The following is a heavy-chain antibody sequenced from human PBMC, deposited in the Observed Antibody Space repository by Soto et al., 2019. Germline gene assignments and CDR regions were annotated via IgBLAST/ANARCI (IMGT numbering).Heavy chain of an antibody. Sequence: QVQLVQSGAEVKKPGASVKVSCKASGYTFTSYAMHWVRQAPGQRLEWMGWINAGNGNTKYSQKFQGRVTITRDTSASTAYMELSSLSSEDTAVYYCAREEMATEFDYWGQGTLVTVSS. CDR3: AREEMATEFDY. CDR2: INAGNGNT. J-gene: IGHJ4*02. V-gene: IGHV1-3*01. CDR1: GYTFTSYA.